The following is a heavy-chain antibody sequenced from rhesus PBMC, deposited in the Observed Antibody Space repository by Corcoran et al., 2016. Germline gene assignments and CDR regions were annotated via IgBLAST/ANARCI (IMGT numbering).Heavy chain of an antibody. V-gene: IGHV4S11*01. CDR3: ARDRYCGSTNCLGTTQPDV. D-gene: IGHD2-15*01. CDR1: GGSISRNY. J-gene: IGHJ5-2*02. CDR2: FYGSGSSP. Sequence: QVQLQESGPGLVKPLETLSLTCGVSGGSISRNYWTWIRQPPGTGLEWMGYFYGSGSSPTPNPSPKRRVTLSVDASKNQFSLKLSSVTAADTAVYYCARDRYCGSTNCLGTTQPDVWGRGVLVTVSS.